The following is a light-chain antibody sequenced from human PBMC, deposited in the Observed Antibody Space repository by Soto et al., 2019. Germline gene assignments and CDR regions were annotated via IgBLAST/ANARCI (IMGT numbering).Light chain of an antibody. CDR1: QSISSN. CDR3: QQYSSWPPYT. V-gene: IGKV3-15*01. CDR2: GAS. J-gene: IGKJ2*01. Sequence: EIVMTQSPATLSVSPGERATLSCRASQSISSNVAWYQQKPGQAPRLLIYGASTRATEIPDRFSGSGSGTEFTLTISSLQSEDFASYYCQQYSSWPPYTFGQGTKLEIK.